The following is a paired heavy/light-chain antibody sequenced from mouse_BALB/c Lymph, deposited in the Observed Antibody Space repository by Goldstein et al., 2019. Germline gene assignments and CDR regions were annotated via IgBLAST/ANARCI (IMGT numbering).Heavy chain of an antibody. V-gene: IGHV1-7*01. Sequence: QVQLQQSGAELAKPGASVKMSCKASGYTFTSYWMHWVKQRPGQGLEWIGYINPSTGYTEYNQKFKDKATLTADKSSSTAYMQLSSLTSEDSAVYYCARYRYDYYAMDYWGQGTSVTVSS. CDR3: ARYRYDYYAMDY. CDR1: GYTFTSYW. D-gene: IGHD2-14*01. J-gene: IGHJ4*01. CDR2: INPSTGYT.
Light chain of an antibody. CDR3: QQHYSTPT. J-gene: IGKJ2*01. V-gene: IGKV6-17*01. CDR1: QDVSTA. CDR2: SAS. Sequence: DIVMTQSHKFMSTSVGDRVSITCKASQDVSTAVAWYQQKPGQSPKLLIYSASYRYTGVPDRFTGSGSGTDFTFTISSVQAEDLAVYYCQQHYSTPTFGGGTKLEIK.